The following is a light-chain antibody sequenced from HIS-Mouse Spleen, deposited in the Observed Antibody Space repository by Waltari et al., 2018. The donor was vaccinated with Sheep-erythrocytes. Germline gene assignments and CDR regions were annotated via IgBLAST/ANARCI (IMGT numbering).Light chain of an antibody. CDR1: SSDVGGYNY. Sequence: QSALTQPPSASGSPGQSVTISCTGTSSDVGGYNYVSWYQQRPGKAPKLMIYEVSKRPSGVPARFSGSKSGNTASLTVSGLQAEDEADYYCSSYAGSNNYVFGTGTKVTVL. CDR3: SSYAGSNNYV. CDR2: EVS. V-gene: IGLV2-8*01. J-gene: IGLJ1*01.